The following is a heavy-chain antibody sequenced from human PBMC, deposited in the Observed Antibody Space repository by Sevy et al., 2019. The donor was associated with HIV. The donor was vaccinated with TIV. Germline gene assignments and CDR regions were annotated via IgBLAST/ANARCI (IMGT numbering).Heavy chain of an antibody. J-gene: IGHJ4*02. Sequence: SETLSLTCTVSGGSLNSYFWSWIRQPPGKGLEWVGYIYYSGTTNYSPSLKSRVTMSVDTSKRKFSLRLNSVTAADTAVYYCARHPSVYGDSLVFASWGQGALVTVSS. D-gene: IGHD4-17*01. CDR3: ARHPSVYGDSLVFAS. V-gene: IGHV4-59*08. CDR2: IYYSGTT. CDR1: GGSLNSYF.